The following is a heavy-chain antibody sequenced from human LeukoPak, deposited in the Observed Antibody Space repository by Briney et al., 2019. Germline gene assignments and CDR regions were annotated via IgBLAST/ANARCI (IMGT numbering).Heavy chain of an antibody. V-gene: IGHV3-23*01. CDR3: AKRRFDSSGYHFDD. Sequence: GGSLRLSCAASGFTFSSYDMNWVRQAPGKGLEWVSTISGSGVGTYHADSVRGRFTISRDNSKNTLYMQMNSLRAEDTAVYYCAKRRFDSSGYHFDDWGQGTLVTVSS. D-gene: IGHD3-22*01. CDR1: GFTFSSYD. CDR2: ISGSGVGT. J-gene: IGHJ4*02.